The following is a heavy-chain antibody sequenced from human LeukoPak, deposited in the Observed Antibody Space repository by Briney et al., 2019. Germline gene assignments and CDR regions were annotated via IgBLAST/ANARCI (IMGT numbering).Heavy chain of an antibody. D-gene: IGHD3-10*01. Sequence: GGSLRLSCAASGFTFSDHCMDWVRQAPGKGLEWVGRTRNKANSYTTEYAASVKGGFTIPRDDSKKSLYLQMNSLKTEDTAVYYCARESGGGVLGYFDLWGRGTLVSVSS. CDR2: TRNKANSYTT. J-gene: IGHJ2*01. V-gene: IGHV3-72*01. CDR1: GFTFSDHC. CDR3: ARESGGGVLGYFDL.